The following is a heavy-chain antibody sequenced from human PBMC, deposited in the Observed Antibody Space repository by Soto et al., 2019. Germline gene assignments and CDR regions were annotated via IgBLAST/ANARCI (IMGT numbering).Heavy chain of an antibody. D-gene: IGHD4-4*01. V-gene: IGHV1-46*01. J-gene: IGHJ4*02. CDR3: ARDQNSIHFDY. CDR1: GYTFTSYS. CDR2: INPNDGSA. Sequence: ASVKVSCKASGYTFTSYSMHWVRQAPGQGLEWMGIINPNDGSATYAQRFQGRVTMTRDTSTSTVYMELSSLRSEDTAVYYCARDQNSIHFDYCGQGTLVTVSS.